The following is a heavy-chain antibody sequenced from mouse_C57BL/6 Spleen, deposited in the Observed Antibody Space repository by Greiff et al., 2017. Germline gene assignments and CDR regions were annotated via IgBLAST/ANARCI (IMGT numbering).Heavy chain of an antibody. D-gene: IGHD1-1*01. CDR1: GFTFSDAW. CDR2: ISNNTNNHAT. Sequence: EVKLVESGGGLVQPGGSMKLSCAASGFTFSDAWMDWVRPSPEKGLEWVAEISNNTNNHATYYAVSVKGRFTISRDDSKSGVYLRMNNFRAGTTGIYYCNPVLNNSGSSWYFDVWGTGTTVTVSS. J-gene: IGHJ1*03. V-gene: IGHV6-6*01. CDR3: NPVLNNSGSSWYFDV.